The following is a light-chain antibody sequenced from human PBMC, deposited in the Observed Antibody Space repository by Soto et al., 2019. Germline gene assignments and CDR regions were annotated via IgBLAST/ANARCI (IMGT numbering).Light chain of an antibody. V-gene: IGKV3-11*01. CDR1: QSVSHK. CDR2: GAS. J-gene: IGKJ5*01. Sequence: EIVMPQSPATLSVSPGGGATLSCRASQSVSHKLAWYQQKPGQAHRLLIYGASNRATGIPARFSGSGSGTDFTLTISSLEPEEFAVYYCQQHSNWPITVGKGTRLEIK. CDR3: QQHSNWPIT.